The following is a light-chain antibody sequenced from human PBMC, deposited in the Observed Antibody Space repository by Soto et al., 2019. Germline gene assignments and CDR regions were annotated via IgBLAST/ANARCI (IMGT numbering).Light chain of an antibody. CDR1: SSNIGSNT. Sequence: SVVTAPPSASVKLAQGVTISRYGSSSNIGSNTVNWYQHLPGTAPKLLIDTNYHRPSGVPDRFSGSKSGTSASLAISGLQSEDEADYFCAAWDDSLNRPVFGGGPRVTAL. J-gene: IGLJ3*02. V-gene: IGLV1-44*01. CDR3: AAWDDSLNRPV. CDR2: TNY.